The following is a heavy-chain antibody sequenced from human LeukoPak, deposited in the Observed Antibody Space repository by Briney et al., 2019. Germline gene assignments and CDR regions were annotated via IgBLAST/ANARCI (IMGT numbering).Heavy chain of an antibody. J-gene: IGHJ4*02. CDR1: GFTFSSYA. Sequence: QPGGSLRLSCAASGFTFSSYAMHWVRQAPGKGLEWVAVISYDGSNKYYADSVKGRFTISRDNSKNTLYLQMNSLRAEDTAVYYCASRRGSGSSSVTANHYWGQGTLVTVSS. D-gene: IGHD3-10*01. CDR2: ISYDGSNK. V-gene: IGHV3-30*07. CDR3: ASRRGSGSSSVTANHY.